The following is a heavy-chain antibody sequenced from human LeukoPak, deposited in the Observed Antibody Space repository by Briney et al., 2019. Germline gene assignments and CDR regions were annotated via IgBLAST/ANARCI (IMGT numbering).Heavy chain of an antibody. CDR3: VKDNPLDY. D-gene: IGHD1-14*01. CDR2: IRYDGNIK. Sequence: QPGGSLRLSCAASGFTFSSYGMHWVRQAPGKGLEWVAFIRYDGNIKFYADSMKGRFTISRDNSKNTLYLHINSLRPEDTALYYCVKDNPLDYWGQGTLVIVSS. CDR1: GFTFSSYG. V-gene: IGHV3-30*02. J-gene: IGHJ4*02.